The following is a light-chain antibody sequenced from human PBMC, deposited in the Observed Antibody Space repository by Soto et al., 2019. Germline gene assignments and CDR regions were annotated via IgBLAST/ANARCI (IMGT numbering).Light chain of an antibody. CDR3: QQYGSAPLT. CDR1: QSVSSSY. CDR2: GAS. J-gene: IGKJ4*01. V-gene: IGKV3-20*01. Sequence: EIVLTQSPGTLSLSPGERATLSCRASQSVSSSYLAWYQQKPGQAPRLLIYGASSRATGIPDRFSGSGSGTDFTVTISRLGPEDVAVYCCQQYGSAPLTFGGGTKVEIK.